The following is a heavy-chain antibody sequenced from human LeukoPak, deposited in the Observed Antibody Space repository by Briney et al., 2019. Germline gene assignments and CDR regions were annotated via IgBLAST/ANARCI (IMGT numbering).Heavy chain of an antibody. J-gene: IGHJ4*02. CDR2: ISAYTGDT. CDR3: ARTPRYDFWSGYLFDY. Sequence: ASVKVSCKASGYTFTTYGVGWVQQAPGQGLEWMGWISAYTGDTSYAQKLQGRVTMTTDTSTSTAYMELRSLRSDDTAVYYCARTPRYDFWSGYLFDYWGQGTLVTVSS. CDR1: GYTFTTYG. V-gene: IGHV1-18*01. D-gene: IGHD3-3*01.